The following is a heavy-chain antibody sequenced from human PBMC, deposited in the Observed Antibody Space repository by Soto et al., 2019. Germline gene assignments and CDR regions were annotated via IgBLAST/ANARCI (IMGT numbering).Heavy chain of an antibody. D-gene: IGHD3-22*01. J-gene: IGHJ4*02. Sequence: PGGSLRLSCAASGFTFSSYGMHWVRQAPGKGLEWVAVTWYDGSNKYYADSVKGRFTISRDNSKNTLYLQMNSLRAEDTAVYYCARPRGYYDSSGPFDYWGQGTLVTVSS. V-gene: IGHV3-33*01. CDR2: TWYDGSNK. CDR1: GFTFSSYG. CDR3: ARPRGYYDSSGPFDY.